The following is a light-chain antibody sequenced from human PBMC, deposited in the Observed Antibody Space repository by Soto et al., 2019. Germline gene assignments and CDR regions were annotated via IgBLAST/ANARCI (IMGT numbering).Light chain of an antibody. CDR2: DDT. CDR3: SSYISSNILVV. V-gene: IGLV2-14*02. CDR1: VGL. J-gene: IGLJ2*01. Sequence: QSVLTQPASVSGSPGQSITISCTGTVGLVSWYQQHPGKVPKLIIYDDTKRPSGVSSRFSGSKSGNTASLTISGLQTEDEADYYCSSYISSNILVVFGGGTKVTVL.